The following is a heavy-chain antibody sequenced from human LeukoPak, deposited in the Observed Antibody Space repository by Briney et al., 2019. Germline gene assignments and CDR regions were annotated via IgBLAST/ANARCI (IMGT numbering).Heavy chain of an antibody. V-gene: IGHV4-39*01. CDR3: ARLQHSSGWNFDY. D-gene: IGHD6-19*01. CDR2: IYYSGST. J-gene: IGHJ4*02. CDR1: GGSISSSSYY. Sequence: SETLSLTCTVSGGSISSSSYYWGWIRQPPGKGLEWIGGIYYSGSTYYNPSLKSRVTISVDTSKNQFSLKLSSVTAADTAVYYCARLQHSSGWNFDYWGQGTLVTVSS.